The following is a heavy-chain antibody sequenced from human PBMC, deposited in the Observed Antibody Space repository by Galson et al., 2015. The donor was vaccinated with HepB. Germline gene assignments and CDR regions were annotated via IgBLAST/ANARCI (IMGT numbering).Heavy chain of an antibody. V-gene: IGHV3-23*01. CDR3: AKELRYANTNDGISLDY. Sequence: SLRLSCAASGFTFNSFAMSWVRQAPGKGLHWVSAVSGSGDYTYYAASVKGRFTISRDNSKNTLSLQMNSLRPEDTAVYYCAKELRYANTNDGISLDYWGQGTLVTVSS. CDR2: VSGSGDYT. CDR1: GFTFNSFA. J-gene: IGHJ4*02. D-gene: IGHD2-8*01.